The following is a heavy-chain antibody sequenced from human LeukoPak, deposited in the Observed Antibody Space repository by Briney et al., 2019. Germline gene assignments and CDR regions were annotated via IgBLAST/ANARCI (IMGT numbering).Heavy chain of an antibody. CDR2: IKQDGSEK. Sequence: GGSLRLSCAASGFTFSSYWMSRVRPAPGKGLEWVANIKQDGSEKNYVDSVKGRFTISRDNAKNSLDLQMNSLRAEDTAVYYCARAGGYASSWAYWGQGTLVTVSS. CDR1: GFTFSSYW. J-gene: IGHJ4*02. V-gene: IGHV3-7*01. CDR3: ARAGGYASSWAY. D-gene: IGHD5-12*01.